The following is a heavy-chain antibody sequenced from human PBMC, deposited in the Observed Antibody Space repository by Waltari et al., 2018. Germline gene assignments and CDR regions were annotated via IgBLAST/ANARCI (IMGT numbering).Heavy chain of an antibody. V-gene: IGHV5-51*01. D-gene: IGHD3-3*01. Sequence: EVQLVQSGAEVKKPGESLKISCKGSGYSFTSYWIGWVRQMPGKGLEWMGIIYPGDSDTRYSPSFQGQVTISADKSISTAYLQWSSLKASDTAMYYCARRPPYYDFWSGYHPLDYWGQGTLVTVSS. J-gene: IGHJ4*02. CDR3: ARRPPYYDFWSGYHPLDY. CDR2: IYPGDSDT. CDR1: GYSFTSYW.